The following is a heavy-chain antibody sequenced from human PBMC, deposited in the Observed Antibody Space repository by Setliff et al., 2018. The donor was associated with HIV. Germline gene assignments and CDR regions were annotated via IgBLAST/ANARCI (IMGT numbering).Heavy chain of an antibody. CDR1: GASIRSHY. V-gene: IGHV4-59*08. Sequence: PSETLSLTCTVSGASIRSHYWSWIRQSPGKGLEWIGNFYYTGSTDYNPSLKSRATISVDTSKKQFSLNLSSVTATDTAVYYCARPRLGGTPMDRDAFDIWDQGTMVTVS. J-gene: IGHJ3*02. CDR3: ARPRLGGTPMDRDAFDI. D-gene: IGHD5-18*01. CDR2: FYYTGST.